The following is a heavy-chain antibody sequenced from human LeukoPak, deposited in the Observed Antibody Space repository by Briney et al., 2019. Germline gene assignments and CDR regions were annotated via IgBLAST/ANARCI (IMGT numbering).Heavy chain of an antibody. CDR3: ARSATTPGTFDY. V-gene: IGHV3-30*03. J-gene: IGHJ4*02. CDR2: ISYDGSNK. D-gene: IGHD4-17*01. Sequence: PGGSLRLSCAASGFTFSSYGMHWVRQAPGKGLEWVAVISYDGSNKYYADSVKGRFTISRDNSKNTLYLQMNSLRAEDTAVYYCARSATTPGTFDYWGQGTLVTVSS. CDR1: GFTFSSYG.